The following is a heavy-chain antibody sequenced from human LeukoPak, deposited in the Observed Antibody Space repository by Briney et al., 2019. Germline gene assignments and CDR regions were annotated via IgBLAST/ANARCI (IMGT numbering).Heavy chain of an antibody. D-gene: IGHD1-26*01. CDR3: ARVFWGRMWELPNY. CDR1: GYTFTSYG. CDR2: ISAYNGNT. J-gene: IGHJ4*02. V-gene: IGHV1-18*01. Sequence: ASVKVSCKASGYTFTSYGISWVGQAPGQGLEWMGWISAYNGNTNYAQKLQGRVTMTTDTSTSTAYMELRSLRSDDTAVYYCARVFWGRMWELPNYWGQGTLVTVSS.